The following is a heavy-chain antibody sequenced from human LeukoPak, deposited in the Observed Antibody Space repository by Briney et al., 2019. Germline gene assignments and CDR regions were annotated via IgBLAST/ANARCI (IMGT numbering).Heavy chain of an antibody. Sequence: GESLKISCKGSGYSFTSYWIGWVRQMPGKGLEWMGIIYPGDSDTRYSPSFQGQVTISADKSISTAYLQWSSLKASDTAMYYCARAAYCTNGVCCYFDYWGQGTLVTVSS. J-gene: IGHJ4*02. D-gene: IGHD2-8*01. V-gene: IGHV5-51*01. CDR2: IYPGDSDT. CDR1: GYSFTSYW. CDR3: ARAAYCTNGVCCYFDY.